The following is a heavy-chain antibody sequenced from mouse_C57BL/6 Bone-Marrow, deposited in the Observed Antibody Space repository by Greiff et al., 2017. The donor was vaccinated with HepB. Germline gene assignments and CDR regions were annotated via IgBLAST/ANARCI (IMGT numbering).Heavy chain of an antibody. Sequence: VQLQQPGAELVMPGASVKLSCKASGYTFTSYWMHWVKQRPGQGLEWIGEIDPSDSYTNYNQKFKGKSTLTVDKSSSTAYMQLSSLTSEDSAVYYCARGFPYYYGSSTFAYWGQGTLVTVSA. D-gene: IGHD1-1*01. CDR2: IDPSDSYT. J-gene: IGHJ3*01. CDR3: ARGFPYYYGSSTFAY. CDR1: GYTFTSYW. V-gene: IGHV1-69*01.